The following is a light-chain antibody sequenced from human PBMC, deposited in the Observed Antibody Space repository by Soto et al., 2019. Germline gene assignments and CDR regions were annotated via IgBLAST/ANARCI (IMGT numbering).Light chain of an antibody. Sequence: IVMTQSPATLSVSPGERATLSCRASQSVGTNLAWYHQKPGQAPRLLISGASTRATGVPARFTGSGSGTEFTLTISSRQSEDFAVYYCQQYDNWPPTFGRGTKVEIK. V-gene: IGKV3-15*01. CDR3: QQYDNWPPT. CDR2: GAS. J-gene: IGKJ1*01. CDR1: QSVGTN.